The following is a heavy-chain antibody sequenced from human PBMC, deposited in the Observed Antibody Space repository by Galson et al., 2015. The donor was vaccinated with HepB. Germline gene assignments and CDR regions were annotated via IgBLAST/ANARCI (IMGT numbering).Heavy chain of an antibody. CDR2: ITYSSSST. V-gene: IGHV3-23*01. Sequence: SLRLSCAASGFTFSTYAMSWVRQAPGKGLMWVSSITYSSSSTYYADSVKGRFTISRDNSKNTLYLQLNSLRADDTAVYYCAKDLGEYSSGWPGDVSDYWGQGTLVTVSS. J-gene: IGHJ4*02. D-gene: IGHD6-19*01. CDR1: GFTFSTYA. CDR3: AKDLGEYSSGWPGDVSDY.